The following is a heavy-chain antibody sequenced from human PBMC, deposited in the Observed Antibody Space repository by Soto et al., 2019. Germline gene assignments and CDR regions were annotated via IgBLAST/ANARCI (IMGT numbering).Heavy chain of an antibody. Sequence: QVHLVQSGAEVKKPGASVKVSCKASGYTFTSYGITWVRQAPGQGLEWLGWISAHNGNTDYAQKLQGRVIVTRDTSTSTAYMERRSLISDDTAEYYCARGRYGDYWGQGALGTGSS. CDR2: ISAHNGNT. CDR1: GYTFTSYG. D-gene: IGHD1-1*01. CDR3: ARGRYGDY. J-gene: IGHJ4*02. V-gene: IGHV1-18*01.